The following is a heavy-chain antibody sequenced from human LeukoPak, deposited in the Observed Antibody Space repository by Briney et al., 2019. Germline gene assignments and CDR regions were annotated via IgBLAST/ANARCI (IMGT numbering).Heavy chain of an antibody. D-gene: IGHD2-2*02. J-gene: IGHJ5*02. CDR1: GGSISSSSYY. CDR2: IYYSGST. CDR3: ARGFIVVVPAAIRQGYNWFDP. V-gene: IGHV4-39*01. Sequence: PSETLSLTCTVSGGSISSSSYYWGWIRQPPGKGLEWIGSIYYSGSTYYNPSLKSRVTISVDTSKNQFSLKLSSVTAADTAVYYCARGFIVVVPAAIRQGYNWFDPWGQGTLVTVSS.